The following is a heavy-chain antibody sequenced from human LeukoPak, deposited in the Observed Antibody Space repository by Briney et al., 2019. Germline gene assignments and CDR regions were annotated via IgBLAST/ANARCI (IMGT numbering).Heavy chain of an antibody. CDR2: IYHSGST. V-gene: IGHV4-4*02. D-gene: IGHD3-22*01. CDR1: GGSISSSNW. J-gene: IGHJ4*02. CDR3: ARESYYDSSGYPYYFDY. Sequence: PSETLSLTCAVSGGSISSSNWWSWVRQPPGKGLEWIGEIYHSGSTNYNPSLKSRVTISVDKSKNQFSLKLSSVTAADTAVYYCARESYYDSSGYPYYFDYWGQGTLVTVSS.